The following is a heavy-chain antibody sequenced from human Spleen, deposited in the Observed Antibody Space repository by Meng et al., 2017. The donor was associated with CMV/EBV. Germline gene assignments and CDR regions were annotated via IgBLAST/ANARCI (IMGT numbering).Heavy chain of an antibody. CDR1: GFTFSSYA. D-gene: IGHD3-3*01. CDR2: ISYDAINK. CDR3: VRAPTYSDFWRRDPPHYGMDI. V-gene: IGHV3-30*04. Sequence: GGSLRLSCAASGFTFSSYAMHWVRQAPGKGLEWVAVISYDAINKYYVDSVKGRFTISRDNSKNTLYLQMDSLSAEDTAVYYCVRAPTYSDFWRRDPPHYGMDIWGQGTTVTVSS. J-gene: IGHJ6*02.